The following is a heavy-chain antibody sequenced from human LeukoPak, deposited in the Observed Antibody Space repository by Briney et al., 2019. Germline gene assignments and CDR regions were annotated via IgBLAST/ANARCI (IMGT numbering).Heavy chain of an antibody. CDR3: ARSYYYGMDV. CDR1: GGSISSYY. CDR2: IYYSGST. Sequence: SETLSLTCTVSGGSISSYYWSWIRQPPGKGLECIGYIYYSGSTNYNPSLKSRVPISVDTSKNQFSLRLSSVTAADTAVYYCARSYYYGMDVWGQGTTVTVSS. V-gene: IGHV4-59*08. J-gene: IGHJ6*02.